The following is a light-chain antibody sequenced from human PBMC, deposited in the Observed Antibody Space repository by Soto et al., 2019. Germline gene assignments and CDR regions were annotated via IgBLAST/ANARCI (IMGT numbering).Light chain of an antibody. V-gene: IGLV2-23*01. CDR1: NSDVGSYNL. Sequence: QSALTQPASVSGSPGQSITISCTGTNSDVGSYNLVSWYQHHPGKAPKLMVYEGSRRPSGVSNRFSGSKSGNTASLTISGLQAEDEADYFYCSYAGTSGAHWVFGGGTKLTVL. J-gene: IGLJ3*02. CDR2: EGS. CDR3: CSYAGTSGAHWV.